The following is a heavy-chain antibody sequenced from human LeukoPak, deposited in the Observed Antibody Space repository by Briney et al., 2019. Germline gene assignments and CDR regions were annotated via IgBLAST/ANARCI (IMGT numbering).Heavy chain of an antibody. V-gene: IGHV3-53*01. D-gene: IGHD3-3*01. CDR1: GFTVSSNY. CDR3: ARAEGYYDFWSGYKGYYFDY. J-gene: IGHJ4*02. Sequence: GGSLRLSCAASGFTVSSNYMSWVRQAPGKGLEWVSVIYSGGSTYYADSVKGRFTISRDNSKNTLYLQMNSLRAEDTAVYYCARAEGYYDFWSGYKGYYFDYWGQGNLVTVSS. CDR2: IYSGGST.